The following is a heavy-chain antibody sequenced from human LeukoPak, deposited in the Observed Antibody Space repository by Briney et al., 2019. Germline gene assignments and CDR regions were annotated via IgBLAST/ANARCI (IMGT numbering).Heavy chain of an antibody. J-gene: IGHJ4*02. Sequence: GGSLRLSCEASGLTFDDYAMHWVRQVPGKGLEWVSGISWSSHSITYADSVKGRFTISRDNAKNSLYLEMNRLRLEDTAMYYCTAAGIGFFDYWGPGILVTVSS. CDR1: GLTFDDYA. V-gene: IGHV3-9*01. CDR2: ISWSSHSI. CDR3: TAAGIGFFDY. D-gene: IGHD6-13*01.